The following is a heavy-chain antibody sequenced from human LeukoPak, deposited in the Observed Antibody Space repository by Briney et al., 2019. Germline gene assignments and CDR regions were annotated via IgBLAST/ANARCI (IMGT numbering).Heavy chain of an antibody. Sequence: GGSLRLSCAASGFTFSSYSMNWVRQAPGKGLEWVSSISSSSSSIYYADSVKGRFTISRDNAKNSLYLQMNSLRAEDTAVYYCARDQDVAVAGTDFDYWGQGTLVTVSS. CDR1: GFTFSSYS. D-gene: IGHD6-19*01. CDR2: ISSSSSSI. V-gene: IGHV3-21*01. CDR3: ARDQDVAVAGTDFDY. J-gene: IGHJ4*02.